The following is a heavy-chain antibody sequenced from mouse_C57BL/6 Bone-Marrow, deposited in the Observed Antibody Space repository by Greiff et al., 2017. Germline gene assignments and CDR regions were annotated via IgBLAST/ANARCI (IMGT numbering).Heavy chain of an antibody. CDR2: ICWADDK. D-gene: IGHD2-1*01. CDR1: GFSLRTFGMG. Sequence: VKLVASVPWILQPSQTLSLTFSFSGFSLRTFGMGVGWIRQPSGKGLEWLAPICWADDKYYNPTRKCRITISKDTCKNQVFLKIANVDTADTATYFCARILIYYGNYVPFYYYAMDYWGQGTSVTVSS. V-gene: IGHV8-8*01. CDR3: ARILIYYGNYVPFYYYAMDY. J-gene: IGHJ4*01.